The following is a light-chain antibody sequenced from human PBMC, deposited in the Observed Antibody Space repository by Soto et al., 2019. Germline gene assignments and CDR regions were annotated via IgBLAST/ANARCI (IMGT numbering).Light chain of an antibody. Sequence: DIVMTQTPLSSPVTLGQPASISCRSIQSLVHSDGNTYLSWLQQRPGQPPRLLIYKIFNRFSGVPDRFSGSGAGTDFTLRISRVEAEDVGVYYCMQATKCPYTFGQGTKLE. J-gene: IGKJ2*01. CDR3: MQATKCPYT. CDR2: KIF. V-gene: IGKV2-24*01. CDR1: QSLVHSDGNTY.